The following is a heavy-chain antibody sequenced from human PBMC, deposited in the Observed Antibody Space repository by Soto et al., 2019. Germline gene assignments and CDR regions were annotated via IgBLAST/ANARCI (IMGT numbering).Heavy chain of an antibody. CDR3: ARAPALGTPFDY. D-gene: IGHD3-10*01. Sequence: HPVGSLRLSCAASGFTVSSNYMSWVRQAPGKGLEWVSVIYSGGSTYYADSVKGRFTISRDNSKNTLYLQMNSLRAEDTAVYYCARAPALGTPFDYWGQGTLVTVSS. CDR2: IYSGGST. J-gene: IGHJ4*02. CDR1: GFTVSSNY. V-gene: IGHV3-53*01.